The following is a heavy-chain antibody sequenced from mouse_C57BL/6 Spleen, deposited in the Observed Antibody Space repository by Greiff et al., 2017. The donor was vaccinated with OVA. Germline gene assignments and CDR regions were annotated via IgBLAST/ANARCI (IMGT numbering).Heavy chain of an antibody. J-gene: IGHJ2*01. Sequence: VQLKESGGGLVKPGGSLKLSCAASGFTFSSYAMSWVRQTPEKRLEWVATISDGGSYTYYPDNVKGRFTISRDNAKNNLYLQMSHLKSEDTAMYYCAREGDYYGSPFDYWGQGTTLTVSS. V-gene: IGHV5-4*01. CDR2: ISDGGSYT. CDR1: GFTFSSYA. CDR3: AREGDYYGSPFDY. D-gene: IGHD1-1*01.